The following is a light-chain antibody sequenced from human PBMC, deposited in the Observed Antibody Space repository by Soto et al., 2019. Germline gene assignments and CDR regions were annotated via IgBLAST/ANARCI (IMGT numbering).Light chain of an antibody. CDR1: SSDVGAYNY. Sequence: QSALTQPASVSGSPGQSITISCTGTSSDVGAYNYVSWYQHHPGKVPKLMIYEVTNRPSGVSRRFSASKSGNTASLTISGLQAEDEADYYCSSYTTSSTQLFGGGTKLTVL. CDR3: SSYTTSSTQL. CDR2: EVT. V-gene: IGLV2-14*01. J-gene: IGLJ2*01.